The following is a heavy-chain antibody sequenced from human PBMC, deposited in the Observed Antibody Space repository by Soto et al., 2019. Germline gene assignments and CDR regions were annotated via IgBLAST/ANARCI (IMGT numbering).Heavy chain of an antibody. CDR1: GGSISSGDYY. V-gene: IGHV4-30-4*01. J-gene: IGHJ5*02. Sequence: SETLSLTCTVSGGSISSGDYYWSWIRQPPGKGLEWTGYIYYSGSTYYNPSLKSRVTISVDTSKNQFSLKLSSVTAADTAVYYCARVPEKGFDPWGQGTLVTVSS. CDR2: IYYSGST. CDR3: ARVPEKGFDP.